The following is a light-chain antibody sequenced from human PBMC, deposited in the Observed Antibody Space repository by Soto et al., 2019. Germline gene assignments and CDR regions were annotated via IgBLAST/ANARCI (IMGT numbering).Light chain of an antibody. Sequence: NHMSQSPSTLSGSVGDRVTITCRSSQSISNWLAWHQQKPGKVPKILIYKASSLESGVPSRFSGSGSGTEFTLTISILQPEDFVTYCCQQDNCFRWTFGQGTKVDIK. CDR2: KAS. CDR1: QSISNW. V-gene: IGKV1-5*03. CDR3: QQDNCFRWT. J-gene: IGKJ1*01.